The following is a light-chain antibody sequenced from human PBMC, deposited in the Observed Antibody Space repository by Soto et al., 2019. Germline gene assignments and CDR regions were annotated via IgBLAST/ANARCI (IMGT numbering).Light chain of an antibody. Sequence: DIQMTQSPSSLSASVGDRVTITCRASQTISSYLNWYQQKPGKATKLLIYAASSLQGGVPSRFSGSGSGTDFTLTIGSLQPDDFATYYCQQSYSTPITFGQGTRLEI. J-gene: IGKJ5*01. CDR2: AAS. V-gene: IGKV1-39*01. CDR1: QTISSY. CDR3: QQSYSTPIT.